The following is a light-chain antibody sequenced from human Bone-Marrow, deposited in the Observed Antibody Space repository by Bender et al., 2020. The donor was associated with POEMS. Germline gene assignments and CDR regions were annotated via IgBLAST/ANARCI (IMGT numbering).Light chain of an antibody. CDR2: NDS. CDR3: QSSDSSGTYV. Sequence: SYELTQPPSVSVSPGQTARITCSGDELLDEYAYWYQQKPGQAPVLVIFNDSERPSGIPERISGSSSGTTVTLTISEIQAEDEADYFCQSSDSSGTYVFGSGTKVNVL. J-gene: IGLJ1*01. V-gene: IGLV3-25*03. CDR1: ELLDEY.